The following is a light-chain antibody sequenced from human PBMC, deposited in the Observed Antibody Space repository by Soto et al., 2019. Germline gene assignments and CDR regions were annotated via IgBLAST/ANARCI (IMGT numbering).Light chain of an antibody. CDR2: GAS. V-gene: IGKV3-15*01. Sequence: EIVMTPSPATLSVSPGERVTLSCRASQSVSSNLAWYQQKPGQAPRLLIYGASTRATGIPGRFSGSGSGTEFTLTISSLQSEDFAVYYCQQYYTWPPAITFGQGTRLEI. J-gene: IGKJ5*01. CDR1: QSVSSN. CDR3: QQYYTWPPAIT.